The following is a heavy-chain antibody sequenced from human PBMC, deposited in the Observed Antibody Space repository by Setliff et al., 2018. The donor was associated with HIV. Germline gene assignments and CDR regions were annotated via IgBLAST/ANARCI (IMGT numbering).Heavy chain of an antibody. D-gene: IGHD3-16*02. J-gene: IGHJ4*02. CDR1: GYTFTSHT. Sequence: GASVKVSCKASGYTFTSHTIHWVRQAPGQGLEWMGWINTGNGNTKYSQKFQDRVTITRDTSASTGYMEVNSLRPEDTAVYYCARDRIPKRGYTYREPAFDSWGQGTLVTVSS. V-gene: IGHV1-3*04. CDR2: INTGNGNT. CDR3: ARDRIPKRGYTYREPAFDS.